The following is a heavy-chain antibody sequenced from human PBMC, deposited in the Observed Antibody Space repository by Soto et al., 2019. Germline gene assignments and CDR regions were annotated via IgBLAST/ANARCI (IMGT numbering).Heavy chain of an antibody. CDR2: LSASGRT. Sequence: PSETLSLTCAISGDSIGNFYWSWIRQPAGKGLESLGRLSASGRTNYSPSLQSRVTMSLDRSKSRFSLRLTSVSAADTAVYFCARGMGRYFDIWGRGTLVTVSS. CDR1: GDSIGNFY. V-gene: IGHV4-4*07. CDR3: ARGMGRYFDI. D-gene: IGHD2-8*01. J-gene: IGHJ2*01.